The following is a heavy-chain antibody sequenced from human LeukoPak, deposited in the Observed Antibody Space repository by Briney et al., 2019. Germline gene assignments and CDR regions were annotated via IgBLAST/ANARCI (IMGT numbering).Heavy chain of an antibody. CDR2: VFRTGTT. CDR3: ARRVGFYGSGSLNYFDP. J-gene: IGHJ5*01. Sequence: PSETLSLTCSVSGGSIASSSYYWGWIRQPPGKGLEWIGSVFRTGTTYYSASLKSRVSISVDTSKDDFALKLASVTAADTAMYFCARRVGFYGSGSLNYFDPWGQGILVSVSS. CDR1: GGSIASSSYY. D-gene: IGHD3-10*01. V-gene: IGHV4-39*02.